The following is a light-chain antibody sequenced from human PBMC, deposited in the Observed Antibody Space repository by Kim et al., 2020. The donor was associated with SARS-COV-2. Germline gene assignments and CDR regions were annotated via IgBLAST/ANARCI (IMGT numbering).Light chain of an antibody. CDR2: AAS. CDR3: QQSYSTPYT. J-gene: IGKJ2*01. Sequence: DIQMTQSPSSLSASVGDRVTITCRASQSTSSYLNWYQQKPGKAPKLLIYAASSLQSGVPSRFSGSGSGTDYTLTINNLQPEDFATYYCQQSYSTPYTFGQGTKLEI. V-gene: IGKV1-39*01. CDR1: QSTSSY.